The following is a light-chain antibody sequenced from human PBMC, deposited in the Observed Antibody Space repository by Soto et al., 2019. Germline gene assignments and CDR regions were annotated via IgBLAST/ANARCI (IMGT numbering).Light chain of an antibody. V-gene: IGLV2-14*01. Sequence: QSALTQPASVSGSPGQSITISCTGTSSDVGTYNYVSWYQQHPGKAPKLMIYDASNRPSGVSNRFSGSKSGNTASLTISGLQAEDEADYYCSSYTATSTLVVFGGGTKLTVL. CDR3: SSYTATSTLVV. CDR1: SSDVGTYNY. J-gene: IGLJ2*01. CDR2: DAS.